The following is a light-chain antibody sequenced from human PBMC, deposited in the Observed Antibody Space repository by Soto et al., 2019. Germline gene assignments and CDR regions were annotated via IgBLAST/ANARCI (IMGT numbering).Light chain of an antibody. V-gene: IGLV2-8*01. J-gene: IGLJ2*01. CDR2: EVT. Sequence: QSALTQPPAASGSPGQSVTISCTGTSNDVGGYHYVSWYQQYPGKVPKLIISEVTKRPSGVPDRFSGSKSGNTASLTVSGLQAEDEAEYYCSSYVGGKYPHVVFGGGTKLTVL. CDR1: SNDVGGYHY. CDR3: SSYVGGKYPHVV.